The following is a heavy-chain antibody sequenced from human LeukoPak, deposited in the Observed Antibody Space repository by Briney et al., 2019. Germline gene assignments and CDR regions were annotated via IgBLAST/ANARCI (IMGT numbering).Heavy chain of an antibody. CDR2: IIPILGIP. CDR1: GGTFSSYA. Sequence: SVKVSCKASGGTFSSYAISWVRQAPGQGLEWMGGIIPILGIPNYAQKFQGRVTITADKSTTTAYMELSSLRSEDTAVYYCARGGGYYYDSSGYAFDIWGQGTMVTVSS. V-gene: IGHV1-69*10. J-gene: IGHJ3*02. D-gene: IGHD3-22*01. CDR3: ARGGGYYYDSSGYAFDI.